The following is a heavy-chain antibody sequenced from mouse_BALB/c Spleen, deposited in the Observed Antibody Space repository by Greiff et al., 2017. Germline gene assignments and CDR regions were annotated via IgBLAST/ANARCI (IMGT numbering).Heavy chain of an antibody. CDR3: AREGVGNYDWYFDV. Sequence: EVKVEESGPGLVKPSQSLSLTCSVTGYSITSGYYWNWIRQFPGNKLEWMGYISYDGSNNYNPSLKNRISITRDTSKNQFFLKLNSVTTEDTATYYCAREGVGNYDWYFDVWGAGTTVTVSS. CDR1: GYSITSGYY. V-gene: IGHV3-6*02. J-gene: IGHJ1*01. D-gene: IGHD2-1*01. CDR2: ISYDGSN.